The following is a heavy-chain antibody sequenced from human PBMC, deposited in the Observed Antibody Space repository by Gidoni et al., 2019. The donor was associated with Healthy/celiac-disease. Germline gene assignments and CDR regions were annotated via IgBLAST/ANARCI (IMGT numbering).Heavy chain of an antibody. CDR1: GFPFRSYG. CDR3: ARDEMLMVGATSWVDY. V-gene: IGHV3-33*01. J-gene: IGHJ4*02. Sequence: QVQLVESGGGVVQPGRSLRLSCAASGFPFRSYGMHWVRQAPGKGLEWVAVIWYDGSNKYYVDSVKGRFTISRDNSKNTLYLQMNSLRAEDTAVYYCARDEMLMVGATSWVDYWGQGTLVTVSS. D-gene: IGHD1-26*01. CDR2: IWYDGSNK.